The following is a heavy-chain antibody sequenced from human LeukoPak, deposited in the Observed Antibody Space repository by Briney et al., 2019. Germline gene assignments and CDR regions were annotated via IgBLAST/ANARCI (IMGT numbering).Heavy chain of an antibody. D-gene: IGHD3-16*02. V-gene: IGHV4-34*01. Sequence: PSETLSLTCAVYGGSFSGYFWNWIRQTPGKGLEWIGEINHRGSTNYNPSLKSRVTISVDTSKNQFSLKLSSVTAADTAVYYCARGRTTYDYVWGSYRPPDYWGQGTLVTVSS. CDR1: GGSFSGYF. J-gene: IGHJ4*02. CDR3: ARGRTTYDYVWGSYRPPDY. CDR2: INHRGST.